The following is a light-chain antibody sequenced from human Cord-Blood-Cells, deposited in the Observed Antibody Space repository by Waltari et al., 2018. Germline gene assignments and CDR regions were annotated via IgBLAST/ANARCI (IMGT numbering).Light chain of an antibody. CDR1: SSDVGGYNY. V-gene: IGLV2-8*01. CDR3: SSYAGSNNYV. CDR2: EVS. Sequence: QSALTQPPSASGSPGQSVTISCTRTSSDVGGYNYVSWYQQHPGKAPKLMIYEVSKRPAGVPDRFSGSKSGNTASLTVSGLQAEDEADYYCSSYAGSNNYVVGTGTKVTVL. J-gene: IGLJ1*01.